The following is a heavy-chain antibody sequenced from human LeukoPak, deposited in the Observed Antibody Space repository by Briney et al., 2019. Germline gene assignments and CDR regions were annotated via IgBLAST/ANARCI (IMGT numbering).Heavy chain of an antibody. J-gene: IGHJ6*03. Sequence: PSETLSLTCTVSGGSISDYYWNWIRQPPEKGLEWIGYIYYSGSTTYNPSLKSRVTMSVDTAKNQFSLKLRSVTAADTAVYYCARGDFCSSSNCYLRPMDVWGKGTTVTVSS. D-gene: IGHD2-2*01. CDR3: ARGDFCSSSNCYLRPMDV. V-gene: IGHV4-59*01. CDR2: IYYSGST. CDR1: GGSISDYY.